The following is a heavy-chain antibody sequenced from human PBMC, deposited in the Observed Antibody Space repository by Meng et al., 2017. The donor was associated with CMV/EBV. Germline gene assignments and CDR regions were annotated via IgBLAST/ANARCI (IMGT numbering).Heavy chain of an antibody. J-gene: IGHJ6*02. V-gene: IGHV3-23*03. Sequence: GESLKISCAASGFSFTSFAMSWVRQAPGKGLEWVSVIYTGGSSTYYADSVKGRFTISRDDLNNMLHLQMNSLRAEDTAVYYCVKEPIRGDFWSGHYKVWSDYYYGMDVWGQGTTVTVSS. CDR3: VKEPIRGDFWSGHYKVWSDYYYGMDV. CDR1: GFSFTSFA. D-gene: IGHD3-3*01. CDR2: IYTGGSST.